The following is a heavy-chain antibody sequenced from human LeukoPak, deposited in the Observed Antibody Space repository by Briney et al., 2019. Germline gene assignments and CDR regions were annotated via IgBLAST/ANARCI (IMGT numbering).Heavy chain of an antibody. V-gene: IGHV3-48*03. J-gene: IGHJ6*04. D-gene: IGHD3-22*01. Sequence: GGSLRLSCAASGFTFSSYEMNWVRQAPGKGLEWVSYISSSGSTIYYADSVKGRFTISRDNAKNSLYLQMNSLRAEDTAVYYCAELGITMILGVWGKGTTVTISS. CDR2: ISSSGSTI. CDR1: GFTFSSYE. CDR3: AELGITMILGV.